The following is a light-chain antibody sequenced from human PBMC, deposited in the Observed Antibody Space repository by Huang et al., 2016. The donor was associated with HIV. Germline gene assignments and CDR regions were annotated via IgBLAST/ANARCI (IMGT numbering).Light chain of an antibody. CDR3: QQYNNWPPLT. V-gene: IGKV3-15*01. J-gene: IGKJ4*01. CDR1: QSISSN. CDR2: RAS. Sequence: EVVMTQSPNTLSVSPGERATLSCRASQSISSNLAWYQQKPGQAPRLLIYRASARAAGVPARFSDSGSGTEFTLTISSLQSEDFAIYYCQQYNNWPPLTFGGGTKVEI.